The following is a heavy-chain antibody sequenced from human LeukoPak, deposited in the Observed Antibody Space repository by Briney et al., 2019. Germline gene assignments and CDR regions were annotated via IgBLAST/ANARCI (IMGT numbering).Heavy chain of an antibody. J-gene: IGHJ5*02. CDR2: ISSSSSYI. CDR1: GFTFSSYS. V-gene: IGHV3-21*01. CDR3: ARGVDTAMGRYWFDP. D-gene: IGHD5-18*01. Sequence: GGSLRLSCAASGFTFSSYSMNWVRQAPGKGLEWVSSISSSSSYIYYADSVKGRFTISRDNAKNSLYLQMNSLRAEDTAVYYCARGVDTAMGRYWFDPWGQGTLVTVSS.